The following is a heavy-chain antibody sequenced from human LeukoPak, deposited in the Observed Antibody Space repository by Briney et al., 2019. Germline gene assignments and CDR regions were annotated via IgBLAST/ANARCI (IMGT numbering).Heavy chain of an antibody. Sequence: TASETLSLTCTVSGGSISSYYWSWIRQPAGKGLEWIGRIYSSGGTNYNPSLKSRVTISLETSKNQFFLTLSSVTAADTAVYYCARQYSDILTGYHRGELYWYFDLWGRGTLVTVSS. D-gene: IGHD3-9*01. CDR2: IYSSGGT. CDR3: ARQYSDILTGYHRGELYWYFDL. V-gene: IGHV4-4*07. J-gene: IGHJ2*01. CDR1: GGSISSYY.